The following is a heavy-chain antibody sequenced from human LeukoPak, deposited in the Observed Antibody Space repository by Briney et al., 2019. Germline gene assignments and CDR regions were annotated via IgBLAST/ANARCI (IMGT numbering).Heavy chain of an antibody. CDR3: ARGAVSNYYYYGMDV. D-gene: IGHD2-8*01. V-gene: IGHV4-34*01. J-gene: IGHJ6*04. CDR2: INHSGST. Sequence: SETLSLTCAVYGGSFSGYYWSWIRQPPGKGLEWIGEINHSGSTNYNPSLKSRVTISVDTSKNQFSLKLSSVTAADTAVYYCARGAVSNYYYYGMDVWGKGATVTVSS. CDR1: GGSFSGYY.